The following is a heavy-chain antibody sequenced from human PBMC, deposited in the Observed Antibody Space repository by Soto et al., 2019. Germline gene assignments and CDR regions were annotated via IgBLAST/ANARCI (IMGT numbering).Heavy chain of an antibody. CDR3: ATLSLAAAGPVDYFDY. CDR2: IYYSGST. J-gene: IGHJ4*02. V-gene: IGHV4-39*02. D-gene: IGHD6-13*01. CDR1: GGSISSIIYY. Sequence: QLQLQESGPGLVKPSETLSLTCTVSGGSISSIIYYWGWIRQPPGRGLEWIGSIYYSGSTYYNPSLTSRVTISVDTSKNHFSLKLSSVTAADTAVYYCATLSLAAAGPVDYFDYWGQGTLVTVSS.